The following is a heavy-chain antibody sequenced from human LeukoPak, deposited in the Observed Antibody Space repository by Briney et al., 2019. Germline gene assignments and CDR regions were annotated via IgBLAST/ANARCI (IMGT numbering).Heavy chain of an antibody. CDR3: ARDPPVAVTGPSLDY. V-gene: IGHV3-7*01. CDR2: IKQDGSEK. J-gene: IGHJ4*02. D-gene: IGHD6-19*01. CDR1: GFTFSSYW. Sequence: GGSLRLSCAASGFTFSSYWMSWVRQAPGKGLEWVANIKQDGSEKYYVDSVKGRFNISRDNAKNSLYLQMSSLRAEDTAVYYCARDPPVAVTGPSLDYWGQGTLVTVSS.